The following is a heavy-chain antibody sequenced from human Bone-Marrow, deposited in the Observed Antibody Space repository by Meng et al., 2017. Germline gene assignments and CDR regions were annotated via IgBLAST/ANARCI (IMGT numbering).Heavy chain of an antibody. J-gene: IGHJ4*02. CDR2: IRGRGGST. D-gene: IGHD1-1*01. Sequence: EVMLGGPGGGLVPRGGSLRLSWAASGFTFSNYAMSWVRQAPGQGLEWVSAIRGRGGSTYYADSVKGRFTISRDNSKNTLYLQMNSLRAEDTAVYYCAEGGLEGDFDYWGQGTLVTVSS. CDR3: AEGGLEGDFDY. CDR1: GFTFSNYA. V-gene: IGHV3-23*04.